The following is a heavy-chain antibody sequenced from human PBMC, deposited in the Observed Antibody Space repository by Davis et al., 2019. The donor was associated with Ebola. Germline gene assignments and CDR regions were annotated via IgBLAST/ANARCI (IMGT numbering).Heavy chain of an antibody. V-gene: IGHV3-7*03. CDR1: GFTFIGHW. D-gene: IGHD3-3*02. CDR2: IKQDGSEK. Sequence: GESLKISCAASGFTFIGHWMSWVRQAPGKGLEWVANIKQDGSEKYYVDSVRGRFTISRDNAKNSLYLQMNSLRAEDTAVYYCARALAEGDFYYYYYGMDVWGQGTTVTVSS. CDR3: ARALAEGDFYYYYYGMDV. J-gene: IGHJ6*02.